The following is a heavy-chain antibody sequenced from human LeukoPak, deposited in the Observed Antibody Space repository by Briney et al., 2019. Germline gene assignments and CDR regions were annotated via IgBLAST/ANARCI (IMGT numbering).Heavy chain of an antibody. Sequence: PSETLSLTCTVSGGSISSYYWSWIRQSPGKGLEWIGYISYSGSTNYNPSLKSRVTISVGTSKNQFSLRLRSVAAADTAVYYCARTVGATSTSFDYWGQGTLVTVSS. D-gene: IGHD1-26*01. CDR3: ARTVGATSTSFDY. V-gene: IGHV4-59*08. J-gene: IGHJ4*02. CDR1: GGSISSYY. CDR2: ISYSGST.